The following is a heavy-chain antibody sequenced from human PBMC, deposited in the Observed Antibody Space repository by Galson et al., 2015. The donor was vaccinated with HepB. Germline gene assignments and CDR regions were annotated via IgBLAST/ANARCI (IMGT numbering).Heavy chain of an antibody. V-gene: IGHV3-23*01. J-gene: IGHJ4*02. CDR2: ISDRT. Sequence: PLRLSCAASGFIFSNYAMTWVRQAAGKGLEWVTTISDRTYYADSVKGRFTISRDNSKNTLYLQMNSLRADDTAVYYCTKDSSSGYPHYFDYWGQGTLVTVSS. D-gene: IGHD3-22*01. CDR1: GFIFSNYA. CDR3: TKDSSSGYPHYFDY.